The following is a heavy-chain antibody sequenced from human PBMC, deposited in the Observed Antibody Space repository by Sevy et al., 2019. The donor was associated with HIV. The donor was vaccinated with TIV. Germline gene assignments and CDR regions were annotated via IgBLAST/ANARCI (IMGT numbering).Heavy chain of an antibody. V-gene: IGHV1-2*02. Sequence: ALVKVSCKASGYTFTGYYMHWVRHAPGQGLEWMGWINPNSGGTNYAQKFQGRVTMTRDTSISTAYMELSRLRSDDTAVYYCASDVDTAMVPDAFDIWGQGTMVTVSS. J-gene: IGHJ3*02. CDR2: INPNSGGT. CDR3: ASDVDTAMVPDAFDI. D-gene: IGHD5-18*01. CDR1: GYTFTGYY.